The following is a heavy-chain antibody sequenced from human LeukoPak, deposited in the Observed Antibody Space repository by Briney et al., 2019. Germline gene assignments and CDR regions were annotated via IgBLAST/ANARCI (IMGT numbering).Heavy chain of an antibody. D-gene: IGHD6-19*01. CDR2: INNGGRT. CDR3: ARGFPPGSGSRGSHTVEV. Sequence: PETLSLTCAVSKMSFTVYYWNCIRQSPGKGLEWIGAINNGGRTKYTPSLEGRATIFIDTSKNQFSLKLTSVTAADTAVYYCARGFPPGSGSRGSHTVEVWGQGTMVTVSS. V-gene: IGHV4-34*01. J-gene: IGHJ3*01. CDR1: KMSFTVYY.